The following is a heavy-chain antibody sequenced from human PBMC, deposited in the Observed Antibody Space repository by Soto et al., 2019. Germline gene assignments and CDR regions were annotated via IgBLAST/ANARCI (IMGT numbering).Heavy chain of an antibody. Sequence: QVQLVQSGAEVMKPGASVKVSCKASGYTFTSFGMTWVRQAPGQGLEWMGWISGYNGKTDYAQELRDRHTNTTDTATSTAYMELRSLRSDDTAVYYCARGGSAVTVVRARISSDYWGQGTLVTVSS. D-gene: IGHD3-10*01. CDR2: ISGYNGKT. V-gene: IGHV1-18*01. CDR3: ARGGSAVTVVRARISSDY. J-gene: IGHJ4*02. CDR1: GYTFTSFG.